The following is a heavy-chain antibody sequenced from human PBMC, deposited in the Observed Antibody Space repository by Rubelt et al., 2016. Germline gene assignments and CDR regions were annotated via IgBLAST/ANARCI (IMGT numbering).Heavy chain of an antibody. CDR2: IYYSGST. CDR1: GGSISSSSYY. Sequence: QLQLQESGPGLVKPSETLSLTCTVSGGSISSSSYYWGWIRQPPGKGLEWIGSIYYSGSTYYNPPRRSGWTNSLEMAKNQCSRKLSSLAAADTAVYYCARHRGGSYYFDYWGQGTLVTVSS. J-gene: IGHJ4*02. CDR3: ARHRGGSYYFDY. D-gene: IGHD1-26*01. V-gene: IGHV4-39*01.